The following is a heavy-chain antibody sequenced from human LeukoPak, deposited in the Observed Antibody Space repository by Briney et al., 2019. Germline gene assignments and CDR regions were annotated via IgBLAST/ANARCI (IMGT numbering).Heavy chain of an antibody. CDR1: GGSISSSSYY. J-gene: IGHJ4*02. CDR3: ARDGSWFGAD. V-gene: IGHV4-39*07. Sequence: SETLSLTCTVSGGSISSSSYYWGWIRQPPGKGLEWIGSIYYSGSTYYNPSLKSRVTISVDTSKNQFSLKLSSVTAADTAVYYCARDGSWFGADWGQGTLVTVSS. D-gene: IGHD3-10*01. CDR2: IYYSGST.